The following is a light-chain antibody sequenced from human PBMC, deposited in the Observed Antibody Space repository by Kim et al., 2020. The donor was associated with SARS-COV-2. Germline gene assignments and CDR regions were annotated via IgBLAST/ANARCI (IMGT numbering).Light chain of an antibody. J-gene: IGKJ1*01. CDR2: GAA. CDR3: QQYGSSPWT. Sequence: EIVLTQSPSTLSLSPGERATLSCRASQSVRNSYLAWYQQKPGQTPRVLMYGAANRAAGIPDRFSGSGSGTDFTLTIRRLEPEDFAVYYCQQYGSSPWTFGQGTKVDIK. V-gene: IGKV3-20*01. CDR1: QSVRNSY.